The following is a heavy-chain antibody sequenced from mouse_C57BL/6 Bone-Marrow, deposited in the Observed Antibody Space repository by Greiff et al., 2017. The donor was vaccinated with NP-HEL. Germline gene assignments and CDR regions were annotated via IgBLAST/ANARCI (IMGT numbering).Heavy chain of an antibody. J-gene: IGHJ2*01. V-gene: IGHV1-55*01. D-gene: IGHD2-1*01. CDR2: IYPGSGST. CDR3: ARKKIYYGNYSD. CDR1: GYTFTSYW. Sequence: QVHVKQPGAELVKPGASVKMSCKASGYTFTSYWITWVKQRPGQGLEWIGDIYPGSGSTNYNEKFKSKATLTVDTSSSTAYMQLSSLTSEYSAVYYCARKKIYYGNYSDWGKGTTLAVAT.